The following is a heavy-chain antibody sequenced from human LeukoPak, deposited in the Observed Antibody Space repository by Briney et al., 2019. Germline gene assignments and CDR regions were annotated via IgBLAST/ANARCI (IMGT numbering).Heavy chain of an antibody. J-gene: IGHJ4*02. CDR1: GYTFTNYG. D-gene: IGHD3-22*01. CDR3: ARSGVGYFYDNSGYYLLDY. CDR2: ISAYTGNT. Sequence: ASVKVSCKASGYTFTNYGISWVRQAPGQGLEWMGWISAYTGNTNYAQNFQGRVTMTTDTSTSTAYMELRSLRSDDTAVYYCARSGVGYFYDNSGYYLLDYWGQGTLVTVSS. V-gene: IGHV1-18*01.